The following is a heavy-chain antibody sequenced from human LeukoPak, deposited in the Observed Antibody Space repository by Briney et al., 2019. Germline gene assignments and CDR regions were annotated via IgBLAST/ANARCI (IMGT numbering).Heavy chain of an antibody. D-gene: IGHD3-3*01. CDR1: GGSFSGSY. CDR3: ARVDPPSIFGVVTDAFDI. J-gene: IGHJ3*02. CDR2: INHSGST. V-gene: IGHV4-34*01. Sequence: SETLSLTCAVYGGSFSGSYWSWIRQPPGKGGEWIGEINHSGSTNYNPSLKGRVTISVDTSKHQFSLKLSSVTAADTAVYYCARVDPPSIFGVVTDAFDIWGQGTMVTVSS.